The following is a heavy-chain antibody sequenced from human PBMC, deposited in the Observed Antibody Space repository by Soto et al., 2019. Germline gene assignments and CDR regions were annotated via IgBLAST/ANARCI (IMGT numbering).Heavy chain of an antibody. D-gene: IGHD4-17*01. V-gene: IGHV4-39*02. CDR2: ILSTETT. CDR1: GDSISSSTYY. CDR3: ARHDYGDGFSY. J-gene: IGHJ4*02. Sequence: SETLSLTCTVSGDSISSSTYYWGWIRRPPGKGREGIATILSTETTHYNPSLRSRGTISVDTSKNHFSLTVRSVTAADTAAYYCARHDYGDGFSYWGQGSQVTVSS.